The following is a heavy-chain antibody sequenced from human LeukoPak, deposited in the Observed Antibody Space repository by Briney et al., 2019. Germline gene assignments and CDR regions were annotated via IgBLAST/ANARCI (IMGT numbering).Heavy chain of an antibody. CDR1: GGSISSGSYY. Sequence: SETLSLTCTVSGGSISSGSYYWSWIRQPAGKGLEWIGRIYTSGSTNYNPSLKSRVTISVDTSKNQFSLKLSSVTAADTAVYYCARCLAYSSSSDWFDPWGQGTLVTVSS. CDR3: ARCLAYSSSSDWFDP. V-gene: IGHV4-61*02. J-gene: IGHJ5*02. D-gene: IGHD6-13*01. CDR2: IYTSGST.